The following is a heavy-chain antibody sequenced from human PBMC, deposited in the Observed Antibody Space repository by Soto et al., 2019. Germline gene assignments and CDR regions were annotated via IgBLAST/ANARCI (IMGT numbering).Heavy chain of an antibody. D-gene: IGHD2-21*02. CDR2: ISSSSSYI. Sequence: GGSLRLSCAASGFTFSSYSMNRVRQAPGKGLEWASSISSSSSYIYYADSVMGRFTISRDNAKNSLYLQMNRLRADDTDVYYCARDWQNCGGDSPVVNWGQGTLVTVSS. J-gene: IGHJ4*02. V-gene: IGHV3-21*01. CDR1: GFTFSSYS. CDR3: ARDWQNCGGDSPVVN.